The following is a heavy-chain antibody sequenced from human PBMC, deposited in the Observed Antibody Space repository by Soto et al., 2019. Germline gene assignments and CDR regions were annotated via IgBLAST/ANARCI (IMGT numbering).Heavy chain of an antibody. V-gene: IGHV3-7*01. J-gene: IGHJ4*02. D-gene: IGHD3-22*01. Sequence: LRLSCAASGFTFSRYWMTLVRQAPGKGLEWVANINQDVSQKLYVDSVRGRFTISRDDAKNSVYLQMNNLRADDTAVYYCAKIGYNDWDFDYWGQGTLVTVSS. CDR2: INQDVSQK. CDR3: AKIGYNDWDFDY. CDR1: GFTFSRYW.